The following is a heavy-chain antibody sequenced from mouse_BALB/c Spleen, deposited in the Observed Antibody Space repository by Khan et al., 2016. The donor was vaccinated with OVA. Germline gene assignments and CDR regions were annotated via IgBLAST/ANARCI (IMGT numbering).Heavy chain of an antibody. V-gene: IGHV5-6*01. J-gene: IGHJ3*01. CDR2: ISSGGDYT. CDR3: ASHLTGSFAY. CDR1: GFIFSCYS. D-gene: IGHD4-1*01. Sequence: EVELVESGGDLVKPGGSLKLSCAASGFIFSCYSMSWVRQTPDKRLEWVATISSGGDYTYYPDSVKGRFTISRDDAKNTLYLQMSSLKSEDTAMYYCASHLTGSFAYWGQGTLVTVSA.